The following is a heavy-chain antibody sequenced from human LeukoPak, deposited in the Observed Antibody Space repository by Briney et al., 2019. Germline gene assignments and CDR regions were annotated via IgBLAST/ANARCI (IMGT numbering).Heavy chain of an antibody. CDR3: AKEGRGIVVVITSAFDI. V-gene: IGHV3-23*01. CDR2: ISGSGGST. Sequence: GGSLRLSXAASGFTFSSYAMSWVRQAPGKGLEWVSAISGSGGSTYYADSVKGRFTISRDNSKNTLYLQMNSLRAEDTAVYYCAKEGRGIVVVITSAFDIWGQGTMVTVSS. J-gene: IGHJ3*02. CDR1: GFTFSSYA. D-gene: IGHD3-22*01.